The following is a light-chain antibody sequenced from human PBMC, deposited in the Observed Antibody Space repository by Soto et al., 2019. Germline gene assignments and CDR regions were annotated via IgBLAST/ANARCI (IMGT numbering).Light chain of an antibody. CDR3: QQYFSVPPT. CDR2: WAS. J-gene: IGKJ3*01. Sequence: DIVMTQSPDSLTVSLGERATIHCKSSQSVLYSSNNKNYLAWLQQKPGQPPKVLIYWASTRESGVPDRFSGSGSGTDFTLTISSLQAEDVAVYYCQQYFSVPPTFGPGTKVEIK. CDR1: QSVLYSSNNKNY. V-gene: IGKV4-1*01.